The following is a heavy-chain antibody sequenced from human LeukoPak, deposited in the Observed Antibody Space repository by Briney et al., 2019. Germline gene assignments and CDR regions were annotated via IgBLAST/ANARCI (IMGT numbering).Heavy chain of an antibody. Sequence: GRSLRLSCAASGFTFSSYGMHWVRQAPGKGLEWVAVISYDGSNKYYADSVKGRFTISRDNSKNTLYLQMNSLRAEDTAVYYCARDPAADQFGDSGYWGQGTLVTVSS. J-gene: IGHJ4*02. CDR2: ISYDGSNK. CDR3: ARDPAADQFGDSGY. CDR1: GFTFSSYG. V-gene: IGHV3-30*03. D-gene: IGHD3-10*01.